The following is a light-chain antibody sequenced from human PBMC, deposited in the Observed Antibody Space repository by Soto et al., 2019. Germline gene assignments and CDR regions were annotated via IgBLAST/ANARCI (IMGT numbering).Light chain of an antibody. Sequence: QSVLTQPASVSGSPGQSMTISCTGTSSDVGGFNYVSWYQQHPGKAAKLLIFDVYSRPSGISNRFSGSKSGNTASLTISGLQAEDEADYYCSSYTPSSSYVFGAGTKVTVL. V-gene: IGLV2-14*01. CDR1: SSDVGGFNY. J-gene: IGLJ1*01. CDR2: DVY. CDR3: SSYTPSSSYV.